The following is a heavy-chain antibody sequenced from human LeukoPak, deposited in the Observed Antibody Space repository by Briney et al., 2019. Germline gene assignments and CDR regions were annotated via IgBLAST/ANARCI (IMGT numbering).Heavy chain of an antibody. CDR1: GGTFSSYA. J-gene: IGHJ4*02. V-gene: IGHV1-69*04. CDR3: ARDRPHPPNAYFDY. CDR2: IIPIFGIA. Sequence: ASAKVSCKASGGTFSSYAISWVRQAPGQGLEWMGRIIPIFGIANYAQKFQGRVTITADKSTSTAYMELSSLRSEDTAVYYCARDRPHPPNAYFDYWGQGTLVTVSS.